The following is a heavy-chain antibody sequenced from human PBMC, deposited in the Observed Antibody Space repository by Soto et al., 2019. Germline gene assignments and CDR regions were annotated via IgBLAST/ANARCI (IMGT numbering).Heavy chain of an antibody. Sequence: SVKVSCKASGGTFSSYAISWVRQAPGQGLEWMGGFIPIFGTANYAQKFQGRVTITADESTSTAYMELSSLRSEDTAVYYCARASKGATIFGVVTQLYYGMDVWGQGTTVTVSS. CDR1: GGTFSSYA. D-gene: IGHD3-3*01. CDR3: ARASKGATIFGVVTQLYYGMDV. J-gene: IGHJ6*02. CDR2: FIPIFGTA. V-gene: IGHV1-69*13.